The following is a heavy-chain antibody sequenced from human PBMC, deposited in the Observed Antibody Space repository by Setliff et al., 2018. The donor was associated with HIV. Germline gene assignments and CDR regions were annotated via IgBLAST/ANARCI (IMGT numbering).Heavy chain of an antibody. V-gene: IGHV3-30*04. CDR1: GFTFSSYA. J-gene: IGHJ4*02. Sequence: TGGSLRLSCAASGFTFSSYAMHWVRQAPGKGLEWVAVISYDGSNKYYADSVKGRFTISRDNSKNTLYLQMNSLRAEDTAVYYCARGPPYYDSSGSTYFDYWGQGTLVTVSS. CDR3: ARGPPYYDSSGSTYFDY. CDR2: ISYDGSNK. D-gene: IGHD3-22*01.